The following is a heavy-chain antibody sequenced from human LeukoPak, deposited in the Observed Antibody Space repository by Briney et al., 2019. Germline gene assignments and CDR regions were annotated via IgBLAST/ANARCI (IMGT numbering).Heavy chain of an antibody. D-gene: IGHD6-19*01. J-gene: IGHJ1*01. CDR1: GGTFSNYA. V-gene: IGHV1-69*01. CDR3: ARILSSSWYEYFHH. Sequence: SGKVSGKASGGTFSNYAISWGRQAPGQGLEWMGAIIPIFGTANYAQKFQGIVTITADESTSTAYMELSSLRSEDTAVSYCARILSSSWYEYFHHWGQGTLVTVSS. CDR2: IIPIFGTA.